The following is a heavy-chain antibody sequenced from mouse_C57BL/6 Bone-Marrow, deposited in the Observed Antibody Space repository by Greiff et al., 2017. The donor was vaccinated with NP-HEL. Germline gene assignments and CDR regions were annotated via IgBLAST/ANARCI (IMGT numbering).Heavy chain of an antibody. CDR3: ARRDGYYPWFAY. V-gene: IGHV1-19*01. J-gene: IGHJ3*01. Sequence: VQLKQSGPVLVKPGASVKMSCKASGYTFTDYYMNWVKQSHGKSLEWIGVINPYNGGTSYNQKFKGKATLTVDKSSSTAYMELNSLTSEDSAVYYCARRDGYYPWFAYWGQGTLVTVSA. D-gene: IGHD2-3*01. CDR2: INPYNGGT. CDR1: GYTFTDYY.